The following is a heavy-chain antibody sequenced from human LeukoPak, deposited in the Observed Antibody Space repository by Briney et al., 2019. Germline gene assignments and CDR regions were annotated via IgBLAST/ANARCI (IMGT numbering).Heavy chain of an antibody. CDR1: GYTFTSYG. D-gene: IGHD4-11*01. CDR2: ISAYNGNT. Sequence: GASVKVSCKASGYTFTSYGISWVRQAPGQGLEWMGWISAYNGNTNYAQKLQGRVTMTTDTSTSTAYMELRSLRSDDTAVYYCASRAYSRDYYYYYMDVWGKGTTVTVSS. CDR3: ASRAYSRDYYYYYMDV. V-gene: IGHV1-18*01. J-gene: IGHJ6*03.